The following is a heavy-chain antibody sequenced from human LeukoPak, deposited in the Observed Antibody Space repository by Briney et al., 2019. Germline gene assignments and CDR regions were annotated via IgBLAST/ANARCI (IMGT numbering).Heavy chain of an antibody. CDR1: GGSISSGDYY. V-gene: IGHV4-30-4*01. J-gene: IGHJ4*02. CDR3: ATDFGDYEFDY. D-gene: IGHD4-17*01. Sequence: PSETLSLTCTVSGGSISSGDYYWSWIRQPPGKGLEWIGYIYYSGSTYYNPSLKSRVTISVDTSKNQFSLKLSSVTAADTAVYYCATDFGDYEFDYWGQGTLVTVSS. CDR2: IYYSGST.